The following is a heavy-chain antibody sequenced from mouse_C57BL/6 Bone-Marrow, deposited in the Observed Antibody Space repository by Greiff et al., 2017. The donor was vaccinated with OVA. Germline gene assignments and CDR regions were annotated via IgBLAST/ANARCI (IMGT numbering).Heavy chain of an antibody. V-gene: IGHV1-18*01. CDR2: INPNNGGT. CDR3: ARSRDYYGSSYSYFDV. Sequence: VQLQQSGPELVKPGASVKIPCKASGYTFTDYNMDWVKQSHGQSLEWIGDINPNNGGTIYNQKFKGKATLTVDKSSSTAYMELRSLTSEDTADDYGARSRDYYGSSYSYFDVWGTGTTVTVSS. J-gene: IGHJ1*03. D-gene: IGHD1-1*01. CDR1: GYTFTDYN.